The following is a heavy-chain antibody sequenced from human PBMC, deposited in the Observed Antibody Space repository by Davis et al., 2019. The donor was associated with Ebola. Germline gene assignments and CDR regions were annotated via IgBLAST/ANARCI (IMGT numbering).Heavy chain of an antibody. CDR1: GFTFSTYA. V-gene: IGHV3-23*01. Sequence: GESLKISCAASGFTFSTYAMSWVRQAPAKGLEWVSEITGGGGNTYYPGSVKGRFTISRENAKKSLYLQMNSLGAGDTAVYYCARGVAGRVRGVPWAMDVWGQGTTVTVSS. D-gene: IGHD3-10*01. J-gene: IGHJ6*02. CDR3: ARGVAGRVRGVPWAMDV. CDR2: ITGGGGNT.